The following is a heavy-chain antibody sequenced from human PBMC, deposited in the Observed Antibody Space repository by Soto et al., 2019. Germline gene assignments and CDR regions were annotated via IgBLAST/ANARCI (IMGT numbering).Heavy chain of an antibody. D-gene: IGHD2-15*01. CDR2: ISAYNGNT. J-gene: IGHJ3*02. Sequence: ASVKVSCKASGYTFTSYGISWVRQAPGQGLEWMGWISAYNGNTNYAQKLQGRVTMTTDTSTSTAYMELRSLISDDTSVYYCARIYCSGGSCYPDAFDIWGQGTMVT. V-gene: IGHV1-18*01. CDR1: GYTFTSYG. CDR3: ARIYCSGGSCYPDAFDI.